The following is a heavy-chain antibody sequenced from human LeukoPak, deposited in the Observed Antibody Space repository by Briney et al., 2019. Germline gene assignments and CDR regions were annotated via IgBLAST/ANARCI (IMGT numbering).Heavy chain of an antibody. V-gene: IGHV1-2*02. J-gene: IGHJ4*02. Sequence: ASVKVSCKASGYTFTGYYMHWVRQAPGQGLEWMGWINPNSGGTNYAQKFQGRVTMTRDTSISTAYMELSSLRSEDTAVYYCARGRPYGDYVLDYWGQGTLVTVSS. CDR1: GYTFTGYY. D-gene: IGHD4-17*01. CDR2: INPNSGGT. CDR3: ARGRPYGDYVLDY.